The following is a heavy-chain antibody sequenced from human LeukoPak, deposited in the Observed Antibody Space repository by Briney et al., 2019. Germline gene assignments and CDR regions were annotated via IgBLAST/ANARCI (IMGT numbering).Heavy chain of an antibody. CDR2: IYYSGST. J-gene: IGHJ3*02. Sequence: SETLSLTCVVSGGSISSTSYYWGWIRQPPGKGLEWIGSIYYSGSTYYSPSLKSRVTISVDTSKNQFSLKLSSVTAADTAVYYCARDDVGSYAREGAFDIWGQGTMVTVSS. V-gene: IGHV4-39*07. CDR1: GGSISSTSYY. CDR3: ARDDVGSYAREGAFDI. D-gene: IGHD1-26*01.